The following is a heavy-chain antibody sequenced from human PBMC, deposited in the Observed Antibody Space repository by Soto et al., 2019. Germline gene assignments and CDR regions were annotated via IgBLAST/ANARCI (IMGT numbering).Heavy chain of an antibody. CDR3: AAADSSGYLGA. V-gene: IGHV1-69*13. Sequence: ASVKVSCKASGGTFSSYAISWVRQAPGQRLEWMGGIIPIFGTANYAQKFQGRVTITADESTSTAYMELSSLRSEDTAVYYCAAADSSGYLGAWGQGTQVTVSS. J-gene: IGHJ1*01. D-gene: IGHD3-22*01. CDR1: GGTFSSYA. CDR2: IIPIFGTA.